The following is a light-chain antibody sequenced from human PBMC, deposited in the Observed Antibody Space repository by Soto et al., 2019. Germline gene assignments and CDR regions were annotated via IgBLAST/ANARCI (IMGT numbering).Light chain of an antibody. CDR3: QKYNSAPT. V-gene: IGKV1-27*01. CDR1: QGISNK. J-gene: IGKJ5*01. CDR2: AAS. Sequence: DMQMTQSPSSLSASVGDRVTITCRASQGISNKVAWYQHKPGKAPKLLIYAASTLQSGVPSRFSGSGSGTDFALTISSLQPEDVATYYCQKYNSAPTFGQGTR.